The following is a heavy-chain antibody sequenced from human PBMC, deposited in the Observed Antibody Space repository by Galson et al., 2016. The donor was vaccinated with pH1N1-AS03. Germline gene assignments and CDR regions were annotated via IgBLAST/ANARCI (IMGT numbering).Heavy chain of an antibody. CDR2: ISANNGDT. J-gene: IGHJ3*02. CDR1: GYSFISYG. Sequence: SVKVSCKASGYSFISYGVSWVRQAPGQGLEWMGWISANNGDTNYAQKFQGRVTMTTDTATSTTYMEQRSLRSDDTAVYYCARLEKRWGDAYDIWGQGTMVTVSS. CDR3: ARLEKRWGDAYDI. V-gene: IGHV1-18*01. D-gene: IGHD1-1*01.